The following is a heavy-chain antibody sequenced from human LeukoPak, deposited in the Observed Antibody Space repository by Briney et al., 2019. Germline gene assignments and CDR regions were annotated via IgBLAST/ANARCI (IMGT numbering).Heavy chain of an antibody. D-gene: IGHD6-13*01. CDR2: IYYSGST. CDR1: GGSISSYY. J-gene: IGHJ4*02. Sequence: PSETLSLTCTVSGGSISSYYWSWIRQPPGKGLEWIGYIYYSGSTNYNPSLKSRVTMSVDTSKNQFSLKLSSVTAADTAVYYCARLAAAGFDYWGQGTLVTVSS. V-gene: IGHV4-59*12. CDR3: ARLAAAGFDY.